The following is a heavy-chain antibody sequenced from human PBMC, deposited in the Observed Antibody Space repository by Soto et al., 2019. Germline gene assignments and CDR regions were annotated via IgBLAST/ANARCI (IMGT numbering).Heavy chain of an antibody. D-gene: IGHD5-12*01. J-gene: IGHJ3*02. V-gene: IGHV4-39*01. CDR2: IYYRGST. CDR1: GGSISSSSYY. CDR3: ARVPSLSVAKGDDAFDI. Sequence: QLQLQESGPGLVKPSETLSLTCTVSGGSISSSSYYWGWIRQPPGKGLEWIGSIYYRGSTYYNPSLKSRVTISVDGFKTQFSLSLSSATAAHTAVYYCARVPSLSVAKGDDAFDIWGEGAMMTDSS.